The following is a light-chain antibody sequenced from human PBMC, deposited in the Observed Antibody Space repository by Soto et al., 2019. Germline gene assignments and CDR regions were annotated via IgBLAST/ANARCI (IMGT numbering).Light chain of an antibody. CDR3: AAWDDSLNAYV. CDR1: SSNIGSNT. J-gene: IGLJ1*01. Sequence: QSVLTQPPSASGTPGQRVTISCSGSSSNIGSNTVNWYQQLPGTAPKLLIYSNSQRPSGVPDRFSGSKSGTSASLAISGLQSEDEADYHCAAWDDSLNAYVFGTGTKVTVL. V-gene: IGLV1-44*01. CDR2: SNS.